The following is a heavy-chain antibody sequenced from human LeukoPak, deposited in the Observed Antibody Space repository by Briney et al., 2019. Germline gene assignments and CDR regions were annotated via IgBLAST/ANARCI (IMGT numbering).Heavy chain of an antibody. CDR3: ARGPLLLWFGELLAGSVYYYYGMDV. D-gene: IGHD3-10*01. V-gene: IGHV1-8*01. J-gene: IGHJ6*02. Sequence: ASVKVSCKASGYTFTSYGINWVRQATGQGLEWMGWMNPNSGNTGYAQKFQGRVTMTRNTSISTAYMELSSLRSEDTAVYYCARGPLLLWFGELLAGSVYYYYGMDVWGQGTTVTVSS. CDR2: MNPNSGNT. CDR1: GYTFTSYG.